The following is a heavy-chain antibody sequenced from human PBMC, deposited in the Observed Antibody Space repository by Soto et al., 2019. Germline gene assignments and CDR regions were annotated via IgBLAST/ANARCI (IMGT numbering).Heavy chain of an antibody. J-gene: IGHJ4*02. CDR3: AGRLRSFDWLPLDY. V-gene: IGHV3-33*01. CDR2: IWYDGSNT. D-gene: IGHD3-9*01. CDR1: GFTFSNYV. Sequence: QVQVVESGGGVVQPGRSLRVSCAASGFTFSNYVMHWVRQAPGKGLEWVAVIWYDGSNTYYADSVKGRFTISRDNSKNPLYLQVNSLRAEDTAVYYCAGRLRSFDWLPLDYWGQGTLVTVSS.